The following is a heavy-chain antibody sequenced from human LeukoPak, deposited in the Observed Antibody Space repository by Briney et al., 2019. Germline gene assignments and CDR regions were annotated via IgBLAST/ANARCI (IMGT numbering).Heavy chain of an antibody. J-gene: IGHJ4*02. V-gene: IGHV4-4*02. CDR2: IYHSGST. CDR3: ARRGPYSSSWYYFDY. D-gene: IGHD6-13*01. Sequence: PSETLSLTCTVSGGSISSTNWWSWVRQPPGKGLEWIGEIYHSGSTNYNPSLKSRVTISVDKSKNQFSLKLTSVTAADTAVYYCARRGPYSSSWYYFDYWGQGTLVTVSS. CDR1: GGSISSTNW.